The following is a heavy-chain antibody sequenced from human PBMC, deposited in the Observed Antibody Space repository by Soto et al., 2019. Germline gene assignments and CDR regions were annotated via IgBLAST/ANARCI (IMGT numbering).Heavy chain of an antibody. CDR3: ARTLRGRGVKYFDD. V-gene: IGHV6-1*01. Sequence: SPTLSLPCAISGDSVSNNSFAWNCVRQSPSRGLEWLGRTYYRSKWHYDYAPSVRSRITINPDTSKNHFSLQLNSVSPEDAAVYYCARTLRGRGVKYFDDWGQGTLVTVPS. CDR2: TYYRSKWHY. CDR1: GDSVSNNSFA. D-gene: IGHD3-10*01. J-gene: IGHJ4*02.